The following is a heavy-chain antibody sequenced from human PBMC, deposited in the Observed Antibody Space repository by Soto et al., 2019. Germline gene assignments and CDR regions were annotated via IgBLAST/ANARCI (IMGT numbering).Heavy chain of an antibody. Sequence: EVQLVESGGGLVQPGGSLRLSCAASGFTFSSYSMNWVRQAPGKGLEWVSYISSSSSTIYYADSVKGRFTISRDNAKNSLYLQMNSLGAEDTAVYYCARLMYGSGSSDAFDIWGQGTMVTVSS. CDR3: ARLMYGSGSSDAFDI. D-gene: IGHD3-10*01. CDR1: GFTFSSYS. CDR2: ISSSSSTI. J-gene: IGHJ3*02. V-gene: IGHV3-48*01.